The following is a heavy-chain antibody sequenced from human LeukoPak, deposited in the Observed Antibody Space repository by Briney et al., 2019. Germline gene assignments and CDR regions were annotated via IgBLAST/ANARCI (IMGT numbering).Heavy chain of an antibody. D-gene: IGHD2-2*01. J-gene: IGHJ1*01. Sequence: GGSLRLSCAASGFTFSSYSMNWLRQAPGKGLEWVSSISGSSSYIYYADSVKGRFTISRDNAKNSLYLQMNSLRAEDTAVYYCARDSVPADHLTLFQHWGQGTLVTVSS. V-gene: IGHV3-21*01. CDR3: ARDSVPADHLTLFQH. CDR1: GFTFSSYS. CDR2: ISGSSSYI.